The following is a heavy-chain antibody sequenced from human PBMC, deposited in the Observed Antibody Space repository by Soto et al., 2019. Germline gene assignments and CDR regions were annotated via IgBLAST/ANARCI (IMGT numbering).Heavy chain of an antibody. CDR3: ARGTFYYDRSGNRGWFDP. CDR1: GVSVSSGNYY. Sequence: QVQLQESGPGLVKPSETLSLTCTVSGVSVSSGNYYWSWIRQPPGKGLEWIGYIYYSGSTKYNPSLKSRVTISVDTSKNQLSLNLSSVTAADTAVYYCARGTFYYDRSGNRGWFDPWGQGTLVTVSS. V-gene: IGHV4-61*01. CDR2: IYYSGST. D-gene: IGHD3-22*01. J-gene: IGHJ5*02.